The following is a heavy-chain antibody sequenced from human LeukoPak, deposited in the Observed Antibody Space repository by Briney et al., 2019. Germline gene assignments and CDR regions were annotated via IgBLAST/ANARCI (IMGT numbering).Heavy chain of an antibody. J-gene: IGHJ6*03. CDR1: GFTFSDYY. D-gene: IGHD6-13*01. V-gene: IGHV3-11*01. CDR3: AKGAGSWYYYYMDV. CDR2: ISGTGSTI. Sequence: GGSLRLSCAASGFTFSDYYMTWIRQAPGKGLEWVSYISGTGSTIYYADSVKGRFTISRDNAKNSLSLQMNSLRAEDTAVYYCAKGAGSWYYYYMDVWGKGTTVTVSS.